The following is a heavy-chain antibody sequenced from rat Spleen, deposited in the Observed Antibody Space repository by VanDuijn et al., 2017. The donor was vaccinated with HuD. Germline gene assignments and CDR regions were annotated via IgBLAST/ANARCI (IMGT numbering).Heavy chain of an antibody. V-gene: IGHV5-25*01. CDR3: ARRYDFDY. D-gene: IGHD1-11*01. J-gene: IGHJ2*01. Sequence: EVQLVASDGGLVQPGRSLKLSCAASGFTFSDYYMAWVRQAPTKGLEWVAYISTGGGSTYYRDSVKGRFTISRDNAKSTLYLQMDSLRSEDTATYFCARRYDFDYWGQGVMVTVSS. CDR1: GFTFSDYY. CDR2: ISTGGGST.